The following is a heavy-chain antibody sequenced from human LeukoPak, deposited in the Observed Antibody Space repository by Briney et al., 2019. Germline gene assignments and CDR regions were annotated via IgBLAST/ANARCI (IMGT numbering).Heavy chain of an antibody. CDR2: IYYSGST. J-gene: IGHJ4*02. V-gene: IGHV4-59*08. CDR1: GGSISIYY. Sequence: SETLSLTCTVSGGSISIYYWSWIRQPPGKGLEWIGDIYYSGSTNYNPSLKSRVTISVDTSKNQFSLKLSSVIAADTAVYYCARQYSSGSKLGYDYWGQGTLVTVSS. D-gene: IGHD6-19*01. CDR3: ARQYSSGSKLGYDY.